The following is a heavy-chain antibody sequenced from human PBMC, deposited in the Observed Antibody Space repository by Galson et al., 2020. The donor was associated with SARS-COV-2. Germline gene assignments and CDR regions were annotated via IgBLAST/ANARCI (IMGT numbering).Heavy chain of an antibody. D-gene: IGHD4-4*01. J-gene: IGHJ6*02. CDR3: ARGGLSAPGMTTVISYYYGMDV. CDR2: INPNSGGT. Sequence: ASVKVSCKASGYTFTGYYMHWVRQAPGQGLEWMGWINPNSGGTNYAQKFQGRVTMTRDTSISTAYMELSRLRSDDTAVYYCARGGLSAPGMTTVISYYYGMDVWGQGTTVTVSS. CDR1: GYTFTGYY. V-gene: IGHV1-2*02.